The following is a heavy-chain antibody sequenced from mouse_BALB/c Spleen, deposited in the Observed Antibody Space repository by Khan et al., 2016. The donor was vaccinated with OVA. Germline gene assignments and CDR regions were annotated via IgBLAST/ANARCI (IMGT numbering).Heavy chain of an antibody. Sequence: EVQLQESGPGLVKPSQSLTLTCTVTGYSITSDYAWNWIRQFPGSKLEWMGYIHYSGSTSYNPSLKSRISITRGTSKNQFFLQLNSVTTEDTATYYGASRSVWGAGTTVTVSS. J-gene: IGHJ1*01. V-gene: IGHV3-2*02. CDR1: GYSITSDYA. CDR2: IHYSGST. CDR3: ASRSV.